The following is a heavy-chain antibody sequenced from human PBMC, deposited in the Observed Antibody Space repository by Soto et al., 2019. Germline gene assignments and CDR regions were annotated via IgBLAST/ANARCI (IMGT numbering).Heavy chain of an antibody. CDR1: GSSFSSHA. J-gene: IGHJ5*02. Sequence: GCLLPSCSASGSSFSSHAMHWVRQAPGKGLEWVAIISYDGSTTYHADSVKGRFAISRDNSKNTLYLPMNSLRTDDTAVYFCARHVASTVTTSDWFDPWGQGTLVTVYS. V-gene: IGHV3-30*09. D-gene: IGHD4-4*01. CDR2: ISYDGSTT. CDR3: ARHVASTVTTSDWFDP.